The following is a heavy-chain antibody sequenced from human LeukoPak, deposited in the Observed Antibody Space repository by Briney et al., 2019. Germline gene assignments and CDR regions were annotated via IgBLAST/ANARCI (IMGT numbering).Heavy chain of an antibody. CDR1: GYSFTSYW. Sequence: GESLKISCKGSGYSFTSYWIGWVRQMPGKGLEWMGIIYPGDSDTRYSPSFQGQVTISADKSISTAYLQWSSLKASDTAMYYCARQRAEDIVVVVAATPGVGDAFDIWGQGTMVTVSS. CDR3: ARQRAEDIVVVVAATPGVGDAFDI. CDR2: IYPGDSDT. D-gene: IGHD2-15*01. V-gene: IGHV5-51*01. J-gene: IGHJ3*02.